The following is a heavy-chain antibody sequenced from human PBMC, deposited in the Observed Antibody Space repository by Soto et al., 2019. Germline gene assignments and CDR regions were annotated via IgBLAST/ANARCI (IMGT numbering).Heavy chain of an antibody. Sequence: PGGSLRLSCAASGFTLSSYALSWVRQAPGKGLEWVSSISGSGGSTYYADSVKGRFTISRDNSKNTLYLQMNSLRAEDTAVYYCAKEDVSGYYYSRLWGQGTLVTSPQ. V-gene: IGHV3-23*01. J-gene: IGHJ4*02. CDR3: AKEDVSGYYYSRL. CDR1: GFTLSSYA. D-gene: IGHD3-22*01. CDR2: ISGSGGST.